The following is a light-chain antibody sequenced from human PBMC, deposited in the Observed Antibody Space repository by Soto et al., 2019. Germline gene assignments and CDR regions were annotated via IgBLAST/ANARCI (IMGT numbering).Light chain of an antibody. V-gene: IGKV3-15*01. CDR3: QQYNKWPLT. CDR1: ESVSNN. CDR2: GAS. Sequence: EIVLTQSPATLSVSQGERATLSCRTSESVSNNLAWYQQNPGQAPRLLIFGASARATGIPARFSGSGSGTEFTLTISSLQSEEFAFYYCQQYNKWPLTFGGGTKVEIK. J-gene: IGKJ4*01.